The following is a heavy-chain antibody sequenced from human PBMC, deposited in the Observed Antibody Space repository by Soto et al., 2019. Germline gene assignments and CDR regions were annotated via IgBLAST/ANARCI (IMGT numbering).Heavy chain of an antibody. V-gene: IGHV1-18*01. CDR3: AREDRGYYYYYYMDV. Sequence: QVQLVQSGAEVKKPGASVKVSCKASGYTCTSYGISWVRQAPGQGLEWMGWISAYNGNTNYAQKLQGRVTMTTDTSTSTAYMELRSLRSDDTAVYYSAREDRGYYYYYYMDVWGKGTTVTVSS. CDR2: ISAYNGNT. CDR1: GYTCTSYG. J-gene: IGHJ6*03. D-gene: IGHD3-10*01.